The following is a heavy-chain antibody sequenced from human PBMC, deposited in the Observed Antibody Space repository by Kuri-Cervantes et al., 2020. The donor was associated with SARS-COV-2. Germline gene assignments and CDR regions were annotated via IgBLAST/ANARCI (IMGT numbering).Heavy chain of an antibody. Sequence: ESLKISCTVSGGSVSSGSYYWSWIRQPPGKGLEWIGYIYYSGSTNYNPSLKSRVTISVDTSKNQFSLKLSSVTAADTAVYYCARDRSSSGYSDYWGQGTLVTVSS. CDR1: GGSVSSGSYY. V-gene: IGHV4-61*01. J-gene: IGHJ4*02. CDR2: IYYSGST. D-gene: IGHD3-22*01. CDR3: ARDRSSSGYSDY.